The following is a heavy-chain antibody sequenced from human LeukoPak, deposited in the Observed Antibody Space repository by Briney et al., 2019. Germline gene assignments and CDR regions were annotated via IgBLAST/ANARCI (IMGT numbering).Heavy chain of an antibody. D-gene: IGHD6-13*01. CDR2: ISYDGSNK. CDR3: APRFHSGSWYPLKPSYFDY. Sequence: PGVSLRLSCAASGFTFSSYAMHWVRQAPGKGLEWVAVISYDGSNKYYADSVKGRFTISRDNSKNTLYLQMNSLRAEDTAVYYCAPRFHSGSWYPLKPSYFDYWGQGTLVTVSS. J-gene: IGHJ4*02. CDR1: GFTFSSYA. V-gene: IGHV3-30-3*01.